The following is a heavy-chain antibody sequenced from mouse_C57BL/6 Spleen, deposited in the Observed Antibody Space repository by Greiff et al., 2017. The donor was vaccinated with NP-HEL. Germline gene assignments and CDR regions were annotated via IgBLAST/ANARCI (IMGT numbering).Heavy chain of an antibody. D-gene: IGHD2-2*01. Sequence: EVMLVESGEGLVKPGGSLKLSCAASGFTFSSYAMSWVRQTPEKRLEWVAYIRSGGDYIYYADTVKGRFTLSRDNARNTLYLQMSSLKSEDTAMYYCTRGGLSTMVTTRYFDVWGTGTTVTVSS. J-gene: IGHJ1*03. V-gene: IGHV5-9-1*02. CDR3: TRGGLSTMVTTRYFDV. CDR2: IRSGGDYI. CDR1: GFTFSSYA.